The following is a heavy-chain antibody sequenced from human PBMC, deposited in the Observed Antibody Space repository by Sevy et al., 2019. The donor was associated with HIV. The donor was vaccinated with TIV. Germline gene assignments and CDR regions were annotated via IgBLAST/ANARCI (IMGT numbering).Heavy chain of an antibody. D-gene: IGHD1-26*01. Sequence: SETLSLTCTVSGGSVTSDSYYWTWIRQPPGKGLECLGYMFYTGSTNYNPSLMRRVTISVDTSKNQFSLKLSSVTAADTAVYYCARMGGLTDYGMDVWGQGTTVTVSS. V-gene: IGHV4-61*01. J-gene: IGHJ6*02. CDR1: GGSVTSDSYY. CDR3: ARMGGLTDYGMDV. CDR2: MFYTGST.